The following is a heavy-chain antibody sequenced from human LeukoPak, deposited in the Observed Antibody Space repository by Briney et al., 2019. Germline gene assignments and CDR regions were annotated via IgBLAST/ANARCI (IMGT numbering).Heavy chain of an antibody. V-gene: IGHV3-64D*06. CDR1: GFTFSSYA. Sequence: GGSLRLSCSASGFTFSSYAMHWVRQAPGKGLEYVSAISSNGGSTYYADSVKGRFTISRDNSKNTLYLQMSSLRAEDTAVYYCAKAPNQLLSEYFQHWGQGTLVTVSS. CDR3: AKAPNQLLSEYFQH. D-gene: IGHD2-2*01. J-gene: IGHJ1*01. CDR2: ISSNGGST.